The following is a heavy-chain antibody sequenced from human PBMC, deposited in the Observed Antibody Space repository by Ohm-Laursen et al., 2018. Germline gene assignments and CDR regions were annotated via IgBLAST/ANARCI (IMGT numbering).Heavy chain of an antibody. CDR3: AADSSGYYSDYFDY. CDR2: ISSSGGTI. V-gene: IGHV3-11*01. D-gene: IGHD3-22*01. Sequence: SLRLSCTASGFTFSDYYMSWIRQAPGKGLEWVSYISSSGGTIYYADSVKGRFTISRDNAKNSLYLQMNSLRAEDTAVYYCAADSSGYYSDYFDYWGQGTLVTVSS. CDR1: GFTFSDYY. J-gene: IGHJ4*02.